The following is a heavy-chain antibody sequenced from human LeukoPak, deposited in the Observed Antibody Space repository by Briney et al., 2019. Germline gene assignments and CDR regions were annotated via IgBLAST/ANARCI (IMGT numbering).Heavy chain of an antibody. CDR3: ARVTVAGPYYMDV. J-gene: IGHJ6*03. Sequence: SETLSLTCTVSGGSISSYYWSWIRQPPGKGLEWIGYIYYSGSTNYNPSLKSRVTISVDTSKNQFSLKLSSVTAADTAVYYCARVTVAGPYYMDVWGKGTTVTVSS. V-gene: IGHV4-59*01. D-gene: IGHD6-19*01. CDR1: GGSISSYY. CDR2: IYYSGST.